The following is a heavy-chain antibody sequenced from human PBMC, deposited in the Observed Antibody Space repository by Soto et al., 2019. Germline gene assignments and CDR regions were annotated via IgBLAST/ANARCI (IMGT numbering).Heavy chain of an antibody. CDR1: GGSFSGYY. V-gene: IGHV4-34*01. J-gene: IGHJ6*02. CDR2: INHSGST. CDR3: ARGYYAEAAAGPFEYYYYGMDV. D-gene: IGHD6-13*01. Sequence: QVQLQQWGAGLLKPSETLSLTCAVYGGSFSGYYWSWIRQPPGKGLEWIGEINHSGSTNYNPSLKSRVTISVDTSKNQFSLKLSSVTAADTAVYYCARGYYAEAAAGPFEYYYYGMDVWGQGTTVTVSS.